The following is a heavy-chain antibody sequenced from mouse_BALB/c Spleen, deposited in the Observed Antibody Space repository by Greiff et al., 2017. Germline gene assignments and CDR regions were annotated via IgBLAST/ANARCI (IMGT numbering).Heavy chain of an antibody. Sequence: EVKVEESGPGLVKPSQSLSLTCSVTGYSITSGYYWNWIRQFPGNKLEWMGYISYDGSNNYNPSLKNRISITRDTSKNQFFLKLNSVTTEDTATYYCARGLLRLPFDYWGQGTTLTVSS. CDR3: ARGLLRLPFDY. V-gene: IGHV3-6*02. CDR2: ISYDGSN. CDR1: GYSITSGYY. D-gene: IGHD1-2*01. J-gene: IGHJ2*01.